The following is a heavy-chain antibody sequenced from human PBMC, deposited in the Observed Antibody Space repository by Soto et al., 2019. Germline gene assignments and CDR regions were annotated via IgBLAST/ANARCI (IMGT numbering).Heavy chain of an antibody. Sequence: QVQLVQSGAEVRQPASSVKVSCKTSGGTFSSYAISWVRQAPGQGLEWMGGIVPIVDTSTYAQKFQGRVTITADESTSTAYMELSSLRYDDTAIYYCVRVVAIPRYPDNWGQGTLVTVSS. CDR3: VRVVAIPRYPDN. J-gene: IGHJ4*02. CDR2: IVPIVDTS. V-gene: IGHV1-69*12. D-gene: IGHD1-26*01. CDR1: GGTFSSYA.